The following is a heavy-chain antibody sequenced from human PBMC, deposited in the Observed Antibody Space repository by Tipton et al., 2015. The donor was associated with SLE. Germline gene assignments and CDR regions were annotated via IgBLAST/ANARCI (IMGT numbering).Heavy chain of an antibody. J-gene: IGHJ4*02. CDR3: ASGTGPLDY. CDR1: GGSFSGYY. V-gene: IGHV4-34*01. CDR2: INHSGST. Sequence: TLSLTCAVYGGSFSGYYWSWIRQPPGKGLEWIGEINHSGSTNYNPSLKSRVTISVDTSKNQFSLKLSSVTAADTAAYYCASGTGPLDYWGQGTLVTVSS. D-gene: IGHD7-27*01.